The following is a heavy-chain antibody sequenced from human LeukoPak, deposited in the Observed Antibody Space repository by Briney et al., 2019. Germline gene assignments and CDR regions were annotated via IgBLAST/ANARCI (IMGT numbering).Heavy chain of an antibody. CDR1: GFTFSSYA. CDR2: ISGSGGST. J-gene: IGHJ4*02. Sequence: GGTLRLSCAASGFTFSSYAMSWVRQAPGKGLEWVSAISGSGGSTYYADSVKGRFTISRDNSKNTLYLQMNSLRAEDTAVYYCAKDVGIVGATACFDYWGQGTLVTVSS. CDR3: AKDVGIVGATACFDY. D-gene: IGHD1-26*01. V-gene: IGHV3-23*01.